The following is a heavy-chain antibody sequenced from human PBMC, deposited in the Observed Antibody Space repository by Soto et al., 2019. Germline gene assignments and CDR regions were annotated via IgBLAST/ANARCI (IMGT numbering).Heavy chain of an antibody. CDR1: GGTFSSYT. J-gene: IGHJ2*01. CDR3: ARGNHRCLQLWYFDL. D-gene: IGHD1-1*01. CDR2: VIPIFGTA. V-gene: IGHV1-69*12. Sequence: QVQLVQSGAEVKKPGSSVTVACKASGGTFSSYTSSWVRQAPGQGLEWMGGVIPIFGTANYAQKFQGRVTITADESPSTANRELSSLRSEDTAVYYCARGNHRCLQLWYFDLWGRGTLVTVSS.